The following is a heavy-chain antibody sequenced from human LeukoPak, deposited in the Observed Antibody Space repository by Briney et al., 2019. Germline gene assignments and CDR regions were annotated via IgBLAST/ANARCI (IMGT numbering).Heavy chain of an antibody. CDR1: GGSISSYY. J-gene: IGHJ3*02. CDR2: IYYSGST. CDR3: ARESYYYDSSGYYDAFDI. V-gene: IGHV4-59*01. D-gene: IGHD3-22*01. Sequence: SETLSLTCIVPGGSISSYYWSWIRQPPGKGLEWIGYIYYSGSTNYNPSLKSRLTISVDTSKNQFSLKLSSVTAADTAVYYCARESYYYDSSGYYDAFDIWGQGTMVTVSS.